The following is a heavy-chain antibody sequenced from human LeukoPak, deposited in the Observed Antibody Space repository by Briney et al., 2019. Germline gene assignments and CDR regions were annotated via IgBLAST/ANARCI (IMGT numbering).Heavy chain of an antibody. V-gene: IGHV4-34*01. J-gene: IGHJ5*02. CDR1: GGSFSGYY. CDR2: INHSGST. D-gene: IGHD1-14*01. Sequence: NASETLSLTCAVYGGSFSGYYWSWIRQPPVKGLGWIGEINHSGSTNYNPSLKSRVTISVDTSKNQFSLKLSSVTAADTAVYYCARSLPLTDYGIDPWGQGTLVTVSS. CDR3: ARSLPLTDYGIDP.